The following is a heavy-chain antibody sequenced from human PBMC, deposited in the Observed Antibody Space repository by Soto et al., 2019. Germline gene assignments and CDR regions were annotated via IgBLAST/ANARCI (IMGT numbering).Heavy chain of an antibody. V-gene: IGHV4-59*01. CDR2: IYASGTT. Sequence: LSLTCTVSGGSIGSFYWSWIRQPPGGTLEWIGYIYASGTTTYNPSLESRVTMSVDMPNNEFSLDLTSVTAADTAVYYCARSHSFDGSIYHYYFDFWGQGTLVTVSS. CDR1: GGSIGSFY. D-gene: IGHD3-3*02. J-gene: IGHJ4*02. CDR3: ARSHSFDGSIYHYYFDF.